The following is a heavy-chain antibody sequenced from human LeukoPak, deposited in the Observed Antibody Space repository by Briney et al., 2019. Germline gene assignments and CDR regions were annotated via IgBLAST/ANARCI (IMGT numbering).Heavy chain of an antibody. CDR2: AYNNGDT. Sequence: SQTLSLTCLVSGGSTTSYYWGWIRQPAGKGLEWIGRAYNNGDTSYNPSLKSRVTMPADPSKNQFSLRLTSATAADTAVYYCARGTDWYDYWGQGILVTVSS. V-gene: IGHV4-4*07. CDR1: GGSTTSYY. J-gene: IGHJ4*02. D-gene: IGHD6-19*01. CDR3: ARGTDWYDY.